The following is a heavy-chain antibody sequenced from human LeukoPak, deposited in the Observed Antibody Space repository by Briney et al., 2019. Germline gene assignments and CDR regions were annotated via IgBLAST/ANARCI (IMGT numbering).Heavy chain of an antibody. Sequence: TGGSLRLSCAASGFTFSNAWMSWVRQAPGKGLEWVSAISGSGGSTYYADSVKGRFTVSRDNSKNTLYLQMNSLRAEDTAVYYCARAYYTSPFDYWGQGTLVSVSS. J-gene: IGHJ4*02. CDR3: ARAYYTSPFDY. CDR2: ISGSGGST. CDR1: GFTFSNAW. V-gene: IGHV3-23*01. D-gene: IGHD3-10*01.